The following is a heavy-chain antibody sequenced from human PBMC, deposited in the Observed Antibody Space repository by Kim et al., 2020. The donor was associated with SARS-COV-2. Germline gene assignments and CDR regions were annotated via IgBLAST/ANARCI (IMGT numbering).Heavy chain of an antibody. V-gene: IGHV3-53*01. D-gene: IGHD3-22*01. J-gene: IGHJ4*02. CDR3: ARGYDSSGYYSGGSFDY. Sequence: GKGQFTTSRDKSKSTLYLQMNSLGAEDTAVYYCARGYDSSGYYSGGSFDYWGQGTLVTVSS.